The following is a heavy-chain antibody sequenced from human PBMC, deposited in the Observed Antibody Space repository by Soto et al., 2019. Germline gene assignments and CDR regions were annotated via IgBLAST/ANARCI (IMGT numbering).Heavy chain of an antibody. D-gene: IGHD1-26*01. J-gene: IGHJ6*02. Sequence: GGSLRLSCTASGFTFGDYAMSWFRQAPGKGLEWVGFIRSKAYGGTTEYAASVKGRFTISRDDSKSIAYLQMNSLKTEDTAVYYCTREEGAIYYYYYGMDVWGQGTTVTVSS. V-gene: IGHV3-49*03. CDR2: IRSKAYGGTT. CDR3: TREEGAIYYYYYGMDV. CDR1: GFTFGDYA.